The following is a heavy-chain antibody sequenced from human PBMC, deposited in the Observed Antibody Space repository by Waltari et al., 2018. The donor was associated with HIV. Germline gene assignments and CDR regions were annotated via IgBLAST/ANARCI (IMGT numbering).Heavy chain of an antibody. CDR1: GGSISSGGYY. J-gene: IGHJ5*02. CDR3: ARGRCSGGSCYSKGNWFDT. V-gene: IGHV4-31*03. CDR2: IYDSGRT. D-gene: IGHD2-15*01. Sequence: QVQLQESGPGLVKSLQTLSLTCTVSGGSISSGGYYWSWIRQHPGKGLEWIGYIYDSGRTYYTPSLKSRDTSSVDTSKSHFSLKLRSVTAADTAVYYCARGRCSGGSCYSKGNWFDTWGQGTLVIVSS.